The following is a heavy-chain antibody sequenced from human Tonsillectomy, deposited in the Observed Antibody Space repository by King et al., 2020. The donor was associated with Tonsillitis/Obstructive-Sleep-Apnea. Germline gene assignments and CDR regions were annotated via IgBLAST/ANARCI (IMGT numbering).Heavy chain of an antibody. CDR3: AREMGDLHYWYFDL. V-gene: IGHV3-48*02. Sequence: VQLVESGGGLVQPGGSLRLSCAASGFTFSSYSMNWVRQAPGKGLEWVSYISSSSSTIYYADSVKGRFTISRDNAKNSLYLQMNSLRDEDTAVYYCAREMGDLHYWYFDLWGRGTLVTVSS. CDR1: GFTFSSYS. J-gene: IGHJ2*01. D-gene: IGHD2-21*02. CDR2: ISSSSSTI.